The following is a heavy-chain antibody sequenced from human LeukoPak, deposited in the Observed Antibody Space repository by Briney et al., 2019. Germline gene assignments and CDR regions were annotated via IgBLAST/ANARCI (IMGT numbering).Heavy chain of an antibody. D-gene: IGHD3/OR15-3a*01. J-gene: IGHJ1*01. Sequence: GGSLRLSCAASGFSFSDYYMSWVRQTPEEGLEWLSYISSSSDYKNYADSLKGRFTISRDNAKNSVYLQMNSLRAGDTAVYYCARQGLYDSSDFWTFQHWGQGTLVTVSS. CDR3: ARQGLYDSSDFWTFQH. CDR1: GFSFSDYY. CDR2: ISSSSDYK. V-gene: IGHV3-11*06.